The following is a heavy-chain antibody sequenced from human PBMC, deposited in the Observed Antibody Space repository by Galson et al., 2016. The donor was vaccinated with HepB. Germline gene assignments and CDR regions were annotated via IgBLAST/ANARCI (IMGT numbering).Heavy chain of an antibody. J-gene: IGHJ4*02. D-gene: IGHD1-1*01. CDR1: GPGFKGYG. CDR3: AIGATGATWRN. CDR2: IDGEGHTT. Sequence: SLRLSCAVSGPGFKGYGMSWVRQAPGKGLQWVSDIDGEGHTTHHADSVKGRFTMSRDNSQDTVYLEMKSVRVEDTAIYYCAIGATGATWRNWGQGTRVTVS. V-gene: IGHV3-23*01.